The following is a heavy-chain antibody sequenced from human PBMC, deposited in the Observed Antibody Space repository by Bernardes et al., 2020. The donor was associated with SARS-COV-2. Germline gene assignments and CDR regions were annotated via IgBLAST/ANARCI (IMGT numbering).Heavy chain of an antibody. V-gene: IGHV1-2*02. CDR1: GYSFIGYY. D-gene: IGHD2-21*02. J-gene: IGHJ6*02. CDR2: INPNSGGT. CDR3: VGSSCGIDCYIGGLRSWDYGMDV. Sequence: ASGKVSCKASGYSFIGYYMNWVRQAPGQGLEWMGWINPNSGGTNYAQKFQGRVTMTRDTSKNQFSLRLSSVTAADTAVYYCVGSSCGIDCYIGGLRSWDYGMDVWGQGTTVTVSS.